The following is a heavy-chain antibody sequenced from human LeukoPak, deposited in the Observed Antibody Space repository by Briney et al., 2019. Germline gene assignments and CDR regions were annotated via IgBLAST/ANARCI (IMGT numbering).Heavy chain of an antibody. CDR2: ISSSSSTI. J-gene: IGHJ4*02. CDR3: ARDHVLRFLDY. Sequence: QTGGSLRLSCEASGSGFTFGNFGMSWVRQAPGKGLEWVSYISSSSSTIYYADSVRGRFTISRDNAKNSLYLQMNSLRAEDTAVYYCARDHVLRFLDYWGQGTLVTVSS. V-gene: IGHV3-48*04. D-gene: IGHD3-3*01. CDR1: GSGFTFGNFG.